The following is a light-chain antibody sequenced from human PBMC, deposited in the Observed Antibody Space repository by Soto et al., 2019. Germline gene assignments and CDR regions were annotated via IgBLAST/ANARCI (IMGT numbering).Light chain of an antibody. CDR2: DAS. CDR3: QQRSYWPPLT. Sequence: EIVLTQSPATVSLSPGDRATLSCRASRSVDTYLAWYQQKPGQAPRLIIYDASNRATGIPARFSGSGSGTDFTLTISSLEPEDFAIYYCQQRSYWPPLTFGGGTRVDIK. J-gene: IGKJ4*01. V-gene: IGKV3-11*01. CDR1: RSVDTY.